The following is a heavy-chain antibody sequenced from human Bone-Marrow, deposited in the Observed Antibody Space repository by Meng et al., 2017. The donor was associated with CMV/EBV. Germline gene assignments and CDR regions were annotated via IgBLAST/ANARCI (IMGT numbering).Heavy chain of an antibody. CDR3: AKDRKYSGSLFDY. V-gene: IGHV3-30*02. J-gene: IGHJ4*02. D-gene: IGHD1-26*01. Sequence: GESLKISCAASGFTFGRYEMNWVRQAPGKGLEWVAFIRYDGSNKYYADSVKGRFTISRDNSKNTLYLQMNSLRAEDTAVYYCAKDRKYSGSLFDYWGQGTLVTVSS. CDR1: GFTFGRYE. CDR2: IRYDGSNK.